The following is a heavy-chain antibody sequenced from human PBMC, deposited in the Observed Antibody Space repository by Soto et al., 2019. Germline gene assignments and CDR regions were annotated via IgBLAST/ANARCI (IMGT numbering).Heavy chain of an antibody. CDR1: GYSFTSYW. D-gene: IGHD2-15*01. J-gene: IGHJ4*02. Sequence: GESLKISFKGSGYSFTSYWIGWVRQMPGKGLEWMGIVYPGDSDTRYSPSFQGQVTISADKSISTAYLQWSSLKASDTAMYYCATLSPYCSGGSCYYRYWGQGTLVTVSS. CDR3: ATLSPYCSGGSCYYRY. V-gene: IGHV5-51*01. CDR2: VYPGDSDT.